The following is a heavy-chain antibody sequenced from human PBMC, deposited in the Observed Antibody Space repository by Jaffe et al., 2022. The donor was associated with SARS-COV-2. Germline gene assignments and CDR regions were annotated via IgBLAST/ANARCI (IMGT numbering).Heavy chain of an antibody. D-gene: IGHD1-26*01. CDR2: IGGNDPTT. V-gene: IGHV3-23*01. CDR1: GFTFSIYC. CDR3: ANRAGVGATGTRYFQH. J-gene: IGHJ1*01. Sequence: EVQLLESGGGLVQSGGSLRLSCAASGFTFSIYCMSWIRQAPGKGLEWISSIGGNDPTTLYADSVKGRFTISRDNSKNTLYLQMSSLRAEDTAVYYCANRAGVGATGTRYFQHWGQGALVTVSS.